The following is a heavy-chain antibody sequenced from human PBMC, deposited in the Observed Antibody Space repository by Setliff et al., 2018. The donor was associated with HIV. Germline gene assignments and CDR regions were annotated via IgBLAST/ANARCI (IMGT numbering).Heavy chain of an antibody. Sequence: LSLTCTVSGYSISSDYYWGWIRQSPGKGLEWIGNIYHSVNTYYNPSLKSRVTISADATKNQFSLKLTSVTAADTAVYYCASIWFGESKPLDSWGQGMLVTVSS. CDR3: ASIWFGESKPLDS. J-gene: IGHJ4*02. D-gene: IGHD3-10*01. CDR2: IYHSVNT. CDR1: GYSISSDYY. V-gene: IGHV4-38-2*02.